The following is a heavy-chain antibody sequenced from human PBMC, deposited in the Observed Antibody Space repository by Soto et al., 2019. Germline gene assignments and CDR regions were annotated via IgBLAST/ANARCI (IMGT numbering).Heavy chain of an antibody. Sequence: QITLKESGPTLVKPTQTLTLTCTFSGFSLSTSGVGVGWIRQPPGKALEWLALIYWDDDKRYSPSLKSRLTITKDTSKNQVVLTMTNMDPVDTATYYCAHSPRVAATPDAPRFDYWGQGTLVTVSS. CDR1: GFSLSTSGVG. CDR2: IYWDDDK. D-gene: IGHD2-15*01. J-gene: IGHJ4*02. V-gene: IGHV2-5*02. CDR3: AHSPRVAATPDAPRFDY.